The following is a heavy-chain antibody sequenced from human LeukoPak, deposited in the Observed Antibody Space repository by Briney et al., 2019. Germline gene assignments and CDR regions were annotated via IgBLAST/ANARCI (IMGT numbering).Heavy chain of an antibody. J-gene: IGHJ4*02. CDR3: TRGAGWLIDY. CDR2: FYNSGRS. D-gene: IGHD3-16*01. Sequence: PSETLSLTCTVSDDSISDYYRGWIRQPPGKGLEWIGYFYNSGRSTYNPPLKSRVTISADTSKNHFSLKLNSVTTADTAVYYCTRGAGWLIDYWGQGILVTVPS. V-gene: IGHV4-59*01. CDR1: DDSISDYY.